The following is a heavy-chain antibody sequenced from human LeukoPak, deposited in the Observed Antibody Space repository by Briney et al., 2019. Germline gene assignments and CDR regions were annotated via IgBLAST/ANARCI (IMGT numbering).Heavy chain of an antibody. V-gene: IGHV3-21*01. CDR2: ISSSSSYI. CDR1: GFTFSSCS. D-gene: IGHD1-26*01. J-gene: IGHJ4*02. Sequence: PGGSLRLSCAASGFTFSSCSMNWVRQAPGKGLEWVSSISSSSSYIYYADSVKGRFTISRDNAKNSLYLQMNSLRAEDTAVYYCARGGGSYFDYWGQGTLVTVSS. CDR3: ARGGGSYFDY.